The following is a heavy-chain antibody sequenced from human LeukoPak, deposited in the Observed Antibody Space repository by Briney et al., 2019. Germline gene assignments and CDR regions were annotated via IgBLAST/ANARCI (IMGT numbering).Heavy chain of an antibody. J-gene: IGHJ4*02. CDR1: GGTFSSYA. V-gene: IGHV1-69*13. CDR3: ARAQGIQLWLMGDY. Sequence: ASVKVSCKASGGTFSSYAISWVRQAPGQGLEWMGGIIPIFGTANYAQKFLGRVTITADESTSTAYMELSSLRSEDTAVYYCARAQGIQLWLMGDYWGQGTLVTVSS. CDR2: IIPIFGTA. D-gene: IGHD5-18*01.